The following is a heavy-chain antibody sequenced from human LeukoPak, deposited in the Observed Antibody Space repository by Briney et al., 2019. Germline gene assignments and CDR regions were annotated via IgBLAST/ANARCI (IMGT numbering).Heavy chain of an antibody. J-gene: IGHJ3*02. CDR1: GFTFSNHW. V-gene: IGHV3-74*01. D-gene: IGHD3-3*01. CDR3: VRDLEWCGGWDHDVFDI. CDR2: IRSDGGTI. Sequence: PGGSLRLSCAASGFTFSNHWMHWVRQTPGKGLVWVSRIRSDGGTIDYADSVRGRFTISRDNAKNTLSLQMNSLRAEDTAVYYCVRDLEWCGGWDHDVFDIWGQGTMVSVSS.